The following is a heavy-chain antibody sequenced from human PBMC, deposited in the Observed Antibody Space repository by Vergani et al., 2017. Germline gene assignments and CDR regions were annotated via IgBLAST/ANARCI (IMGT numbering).Heavy chain of an antibody. CDR3: ARAYVWGSPDDPGWFDP. V-gene: IGHV3-33*05. CDR1: GFKFSQFG. CDR2: ISYDGSKT. D-gene: IGHD3-16*01. J-gene: IGHJ5*02. Sequence: QVQLVESGGGVVQPGTSLRLSCEASGFKFSQFGMHWVRQGPGKGLEWVAFISYDGSKTQYADSEKGRVTISRDNSKNTVGLEMSSLRVDDTATYYCARAYVWGSPDDPGWFDPWGQGTLVTVSS.